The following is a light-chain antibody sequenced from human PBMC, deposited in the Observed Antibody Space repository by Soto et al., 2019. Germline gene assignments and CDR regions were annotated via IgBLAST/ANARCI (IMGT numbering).Light chain of an antibody. J-gene: IGLJ2*01. V-gene: IGLV2-14*01. CDR2: EVT. CDR1: SGDIGGYNY. CDR3: SSYTSSITPVV. Sequence: QSVLTQPASVSGSPGQSITISCTGTSGDIGGYNYVSWYQQHPGKAPKLLISEVTNRPSGVSNRFSGSKSGNTASLTISGLQDEDEADYYCSSYTSSITPVVFGGGTKVTVL.